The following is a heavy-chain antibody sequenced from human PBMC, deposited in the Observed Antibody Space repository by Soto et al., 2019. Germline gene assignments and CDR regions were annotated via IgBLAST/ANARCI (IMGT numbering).Heavy chain of an antibody. D-gene: IGHD2-21*02. CDR2: IIPILGIA. V-gene: IGHV1-69*04. Sequence: QVQLVQSGAEVKKPGSSVKVSCKASGGTFSSYTISWVRQAPGQGLEWMGRIIPILGIANYAQKFQGRVKITADKSTSTAYMELSSLRSEDTAVYYCARDWCGGDCYSSYFDLWGRGTLVTVSS. CDR1: GGTFSSYT. J-gene: IGHJ2*01. CDR3: ARDWCGGDCYSSYFDL.